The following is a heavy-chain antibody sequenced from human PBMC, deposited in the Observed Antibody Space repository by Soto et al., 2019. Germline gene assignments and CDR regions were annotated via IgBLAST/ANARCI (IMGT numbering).Heavy chain of an antibody. J-gene: IGHJ4*02. CDR2: IYYRGTT. CDR1: GGSVSSGYY. D-gene: IGHD4-17*01. V-gene: IGHV4-61*01. CDR3: ARKNGDYHHHDF. Sequence: SETLSLTCSVSGGSVSSGYYWSWIRQPPGKRLEWIGYIYYRGTTNYNPSLKSRVTISVDTSKNQFSLKLTSVTAADTAVYYCARKNGDYHHHDFWGQGTLVTVSS.